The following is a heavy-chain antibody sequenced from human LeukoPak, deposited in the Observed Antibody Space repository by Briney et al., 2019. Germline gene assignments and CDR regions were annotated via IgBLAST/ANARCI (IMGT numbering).Heavy chain of an antibody. CDR2: ISSSSSTI. CDR1: GFTFSSYS. CDR3: ARDYYSSVTYYPTYFDY. D-gene: IGHD3-10*01. Sequence: GGSLRLSCAASGFTFSSYSMNWVRQAPGKGLEWVSYISSSSSTIYYADSVKGRFTISRDNAKNSLYLQLISLRAEDTAVYYCARDYYSSVTYYPTYFDYWGQGTLVTVSS. V-gene: IGHV3-48*01. J-gene: IGHJ4*02.